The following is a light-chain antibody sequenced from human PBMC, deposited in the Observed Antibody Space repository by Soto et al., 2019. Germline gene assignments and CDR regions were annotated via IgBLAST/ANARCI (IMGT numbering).Light chain of an antibody. CDR1: QDISNF. CDR2: AAS. Sequence: IQLTQSPSSLSASVGDRVIITCRASQDISNFLAWYQQKPGKAPQLLIYAASTLQTGVPSRFSGSGSGTDFTLTISRLQPEDFATYYCQVVNTYLGWITFGPGTKVDV. J-gene: IGKJ3*01. V-gene: IGKV1-9*01. CDR3: QVVNTYLGWIT.